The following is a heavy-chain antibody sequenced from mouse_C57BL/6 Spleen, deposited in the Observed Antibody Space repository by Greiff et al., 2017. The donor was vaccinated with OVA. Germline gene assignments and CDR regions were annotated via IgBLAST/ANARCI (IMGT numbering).Heavy chain of an antibody. J-gene: IGHJ3*01. CDR2: IWSDGST. Sequence: VKLQESGPGLVAPSQSLSITCTVSGFSLTSYGVHWVRQPPGKGLEWLVVIWSDGSTTYNSALNSRLSISKDNSKSQVFLKMNSLQTDDTAMYYCARHGGDYDGFAYWGQGTLVTVSA. V-gene: IGHV2-6-1*01. D-gene: IGHD2-4*01. CDR1: GFSLTSYG. CDR3: ARHGGDYDGFAY.